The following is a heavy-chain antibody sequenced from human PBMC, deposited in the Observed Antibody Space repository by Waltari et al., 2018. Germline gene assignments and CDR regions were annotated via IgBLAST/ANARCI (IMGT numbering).Heavy chain of an antibody. V-gene: IGHV3-33*01. CDR1: GFTFTNHG. J-gene: IGHJ3*02. CDR2: LWYDGRNK. Sequence: QVQLVESGGGVVQSGRSLRLSCVGSGFTFTNHGMNWVRQAPGKGMGWGAVLWYDGRNKNYLDSVKGRFTISRDNSKNTMYLEMNRLRAEDTAVYFCARGDGGSGFGASDIWGQGTMVTVSS. CDR3: ARGDGGSGFGASDI. D-gene: IGHD3-3*01.